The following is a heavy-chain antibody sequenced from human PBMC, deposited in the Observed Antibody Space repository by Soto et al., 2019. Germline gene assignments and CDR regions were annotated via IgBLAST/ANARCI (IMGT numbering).Heavy chain of an antibody. V-gene: IGHV1-3*01. Sequence: GGSVKVSCKASGYTFSTYSIHWVRQAPGQSLEWMGWLNGGTGQTRYSQRFQDRVTITRDTSASTAYMEVSSLRPEDTAVYYCARGKGMEENYYYYGMDIWGQGTTVTVSS. CDR1: GYTFSTYS. CDR2: LNGGTGQT. J-gene: IGHJ6*02. CDR3: ARGKGMEENYYYYGMDI. D-gene: IGHD1-1*01.